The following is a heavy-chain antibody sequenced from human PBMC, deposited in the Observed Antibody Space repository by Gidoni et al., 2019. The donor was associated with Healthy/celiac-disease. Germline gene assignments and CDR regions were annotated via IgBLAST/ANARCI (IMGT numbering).Heavy chain of an antibody. CDR2: ISSSSSYI. D-gene: IGHD4-17*01. CDR1: GFTFISYS. CDR3: ARSHDYGDYVVAYYYYYMDV. J-gene: IGHJ6*03. V-gene: IGHV3-21*01. Sequence: EVQLVESGGGLVKPGGSLRLSCAASGFTFISYSMNWVSQAPGKGLEWVSSISSSSSYIYYEDSVKGRFTISRDNAKNSLYLQMNSLRAEDTAVYYCARSHDYGDYVVAYYYYYMDVWGKGTTVTVSS.